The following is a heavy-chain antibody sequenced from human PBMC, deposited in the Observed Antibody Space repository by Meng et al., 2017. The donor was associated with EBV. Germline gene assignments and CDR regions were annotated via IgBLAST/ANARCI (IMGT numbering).Heavy chain of an antibody. D-gene: IGHD3-10*01. CDR3: ASESGRGYTPDY. Sequence: QGQLVKTAAEVKKPGSSGKVACKTSGGPFRYYAISWVRQAPGQGLEWLGGFLPRLGAPNYAQKFHGRVKITADESTSTHYMDLSSLRSEDTAIYYCASESGRGYTPDYWGQGTLVTVSS. J-gene: IGHJ4*02. CDR2: FLPRLGAP. CDR1: GGPFRYYA. V-gene: IGHV1-69*01.